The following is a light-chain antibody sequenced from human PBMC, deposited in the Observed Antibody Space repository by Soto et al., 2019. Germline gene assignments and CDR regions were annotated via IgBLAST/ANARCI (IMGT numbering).Light chain of an antibody. Sequence: EIVLTQSPGTLSLSPGEGATLSCRASQSITTHYLAWYQQKPGQTPRLLIYGASRRATGIPDRFSGSGSGTDFTLTISRLEPEDFAVYYCQHYGSSPRFGQGTKVEFK. V-gene: IGKV3-20*01. J-gene: IGKJ1*01. CDR1: QSITTHY. CDR2: GAS. CDR3: QHYGSSPR.